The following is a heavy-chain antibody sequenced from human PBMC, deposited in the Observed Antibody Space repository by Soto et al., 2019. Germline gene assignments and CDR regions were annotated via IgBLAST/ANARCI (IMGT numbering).Heavy chain of an antibody. Sequence: AETLSLSCAVDVGSFSTYFWTWVRQPPGKGLEWIGEINQSGSSSYNPSLESRVSISVDTSKKQFSLKLSSVTAADTAVYYCARERRVVGGYSSSWYDYFDSWGQGTLVTVSS. CDR2: INQSGSS. CDR3: ARERRVVGGYSSSWYDYFDS. V-gene: IGHV4-34*01. CDR1: VGSFSTYF. D-gene: IGHD6-13*01. J-gene: IGHJ4*02.